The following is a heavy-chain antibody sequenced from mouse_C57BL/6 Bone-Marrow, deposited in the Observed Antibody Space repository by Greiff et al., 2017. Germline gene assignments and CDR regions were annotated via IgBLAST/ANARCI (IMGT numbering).Heavy chain of an antibody. V-gene: IGHV5-15*01. CDR3: ARQNKGYFDV. Sequence: EVQGVESGGGLVQPGGSLKLSCAASGFTFSDYGMAWVRQAPRKGPEWVAFISNLAYSIYYADTVTGRFTISRENAKNTLYLEMSSLRSEDTAMYYCARQNKGYFDVWGTGTTVTVFS. J-gene: IGHJ1*03. CDR1: GFTFSDYG. CDR2: ISNLAYSI.